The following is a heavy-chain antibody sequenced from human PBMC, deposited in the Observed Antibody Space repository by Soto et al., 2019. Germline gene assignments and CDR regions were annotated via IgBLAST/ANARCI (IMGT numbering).Heavy chain of an antibody. CDR2: IIPILGIA. V-gene: IGHV1-69*02. CDR1: GGTFSSYT. CDR3: EMWGYGDYVPHRSYYAMDV. J-gene: IGHJ6*04. D-gene: IGHD4-17*01. Sequence: QVQLVQSGAEVKKPGSSVKVSCKASGGTFSSYTISWVRQAPGQGLEWMGRIIPILGIANYAQKFQGRVTITADKATSTAYMELRSLRSEDTAVYYCEMWGYGDYVPHRSYYAMDVWGEGTTVTVSS.